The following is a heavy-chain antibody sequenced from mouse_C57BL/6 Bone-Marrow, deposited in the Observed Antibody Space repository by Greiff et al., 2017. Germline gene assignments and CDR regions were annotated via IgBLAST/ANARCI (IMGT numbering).Heavy chain of an antibody. J-gene: IGHJ1*03. CDR1: GYTFTSHW. Sequence: VQLQQPGAELVRPGSSVKLSCKASGYTFTSHWMHWVKQRPIQGLEWIGNIDPSDSETHYNQKFKDKATLTVDKSSSTAYMQLSSLTSEDSAVYYCARPLYGNYEGYFDVWGTGTTVTVSS. CDR3: ARPLYGNYEGYFDV. V-gene: IGHV1-52*01. D-gene: IGHD2-1*01. CDR2: IDPSDSET.